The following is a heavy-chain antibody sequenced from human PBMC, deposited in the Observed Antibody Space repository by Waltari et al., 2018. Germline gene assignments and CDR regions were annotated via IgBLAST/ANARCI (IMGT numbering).Heavy chain of an antibody. CDR1: GFIFSSYG. D-gene: IGHD2-2*01. CDR3: AKDHVVVVPGGMTKVFVY. CDR2: ITYDGSNK. Sequence: QVHLVESGGGVVQPGGSLRLSCAASGFIFSSYGMHWVRQAPGKGLEWVAFITYDGSNKYYADSMKGRFTVSRDNSKNTLFLQMNTLRAEDTAVYYCAKDHVVVVPGGMTKVFVYWGQGTLVTVSS. J-gene: IGHJ4*02. V-gene: IGHV3-30*02.